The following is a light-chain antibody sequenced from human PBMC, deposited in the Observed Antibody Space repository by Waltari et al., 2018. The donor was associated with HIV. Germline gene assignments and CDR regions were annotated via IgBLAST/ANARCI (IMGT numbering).Light chain of an antibody. CDR3: QQRSNWPPSLT. J-gene: IGKJ4*01. V-gene: IGKV3-11*01. CDR2: DAS. Sequence: EIVLTQYPVTLSLSPGERATLSCRASQNIGSHLAWYQQKPGLAPRLLIFDASSRATGIPARFSGGGSGTDFTLTISSLEPEDFAVYFCQQRSNWPPSLTFGGGTKVEIK. CDR1: QNIGSH.